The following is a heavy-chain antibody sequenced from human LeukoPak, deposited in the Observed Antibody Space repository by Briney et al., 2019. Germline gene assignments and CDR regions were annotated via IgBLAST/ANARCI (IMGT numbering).Heavy chain of an antibody. D-gene: IGHD1-26*01. Sequence: GESLKISRKGSGYSFTSYCIGWVPQIPGKGLEVMGIIYPDYSDTRYSPCFQGQVTISADKSISTAYLQWSSLKASDTAMYYCARHGIGSYWFDPWGQGTLVTVSS. CDR2: IYPDYSDT. J-gene: IGHJ5*02. CDR3: ARHGIGSYWFDP. CDR1: GYSFTSYC. V-gene: IGHV5-51*01.